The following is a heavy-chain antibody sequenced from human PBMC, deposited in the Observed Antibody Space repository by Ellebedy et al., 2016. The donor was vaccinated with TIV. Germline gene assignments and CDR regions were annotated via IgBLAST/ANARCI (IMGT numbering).Heavy chain of an antibody. D-gene: IGHD1-1*01. CDR2: IKQDGSEK. V-gene: IGHV3-7*03. CDR1: GFTFSSYW. Sequence: GESLKISXAASGFTFSSYWMSWVRQAPGKGLEWVANIKQDGSEKYYVDSVKGRFTISRDNAKNSLYLQMNSLRAEDTAVYYCAREVLERLGLASTGGMDVWGQGTTVTVSS. CDR3: AREVLERLGLASTGGMDV. J-gene: IGHJ6*02.